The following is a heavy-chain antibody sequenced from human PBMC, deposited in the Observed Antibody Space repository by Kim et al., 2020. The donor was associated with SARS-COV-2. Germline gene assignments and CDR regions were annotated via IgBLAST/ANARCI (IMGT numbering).Heavy chain of an antibody. Sequence: GGSLRLSCAASGFTFSSYGMHWVRQAPGKGLEWVAVISYDGSNKYYADSVKGRFTISRDNSKNTLYLQMNSLRAEDTAVYYCAKDIAAVNTYFDYWGQGT. D-gene: IGHD2-15*01. CDR3: AKDIAAVNTYFDY. J-gene: IGHJ4*02. V-gene: IGHV3-30*18. CDR2: ISYDGSNK. CDR1: GFTFSSYG.